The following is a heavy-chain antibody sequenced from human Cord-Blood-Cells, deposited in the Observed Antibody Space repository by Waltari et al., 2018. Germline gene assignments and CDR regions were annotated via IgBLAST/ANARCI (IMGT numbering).Heavy chain of an antibody. CDR2: IKQDGSEK. J-gene: IGHJ4*02. Sequence: EVQLVESGGGLVQPGGSLRLSCAASGFTFSSSWMSWVHQAPGKGLEWVANIKQDGSEKYYVDSVKGRFTISRDNAKNSLYLQMNSLRAEDTAVYYCARGLSPVDYWGQGTLVTVSS. CDR3: ARGLSPVDY. CDR1: GFTFSSSW. V-gene: IGHV3-7*05.